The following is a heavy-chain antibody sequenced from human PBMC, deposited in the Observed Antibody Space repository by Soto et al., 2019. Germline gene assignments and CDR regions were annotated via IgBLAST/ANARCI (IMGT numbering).Heavy chain of an antibody. D-gene: IGHD6-13*01. V-gene: IGHV4-59*11. J-gene: IGHJ5*02. CDR3: VASLAASGLNWLDP. CDR1: GVYIGSQY. CDR2: LHFRGYT. Sequence: SETLSLTSTDSGVYIGSQYWAWVRQSPGKGLEWIGHLHFRGYTNYNPSLQSRVTISSARSTNQVSLTLTSVTAADTAVYYCVASLAASGLNWLDPWGRGTLVTVSS.